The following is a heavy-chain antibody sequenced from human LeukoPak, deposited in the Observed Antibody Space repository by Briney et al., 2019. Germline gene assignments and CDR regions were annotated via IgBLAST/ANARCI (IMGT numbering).Heavy chain of an antibody. CDR2: IYPGDSDT. CDR1: GYSFTSYW. Sequence: GESLKISCKGSGYSFTSYWIGLVREMPGKGLEWMGIIYPGDSDTRYSPSFQGQVTISADKSISTAYLQWSSLKASDTAMYYCARHGTRGYSYGWVHYWGQGTLVTVSS. D-gene: IGHD5-18*01. J-gene: IGHJ4*02. V-gene: IGHV5-51*01. CDR3: ARHGTRGYSYGWVHY.